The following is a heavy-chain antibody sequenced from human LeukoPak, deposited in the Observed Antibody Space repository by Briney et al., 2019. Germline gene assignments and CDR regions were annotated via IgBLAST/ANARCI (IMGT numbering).Heavy chain of an antibody. CDR2: INHSGST. Sequence: SETLSLTCAVYGGSSSGYYWSWIRQPPGKGLEWIGEINHSGSTNYNPSLKSRVTISVDTSKNQFSLKLGSVTAADTAVYYCARGLRDWGQGTLVTVSS. CDR1: GGSSSGYY. CDR3: ARGLRD. J-gene: IGHJ4*02. V-gene: IGHV4-34*01.